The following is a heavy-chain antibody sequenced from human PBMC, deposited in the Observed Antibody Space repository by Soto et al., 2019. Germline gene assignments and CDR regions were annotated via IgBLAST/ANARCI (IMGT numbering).Heavy chain of an antibody. CDR1: GFTFSSYG. Sequence: QVQLVESGGGVVQPGRSLRLSCAASGFTFSSYGMHWVRQAPGKGLEWVAVIWYDGSNKYYADSVKGRFTISRDNSKNTVYLKMNSLRAEDTAVYYCARDRVGYCISTSCYFLDYYYGMDVWGQGTTVTVSS. CDR2: IWYDGSNK. J-gene: IGHJ6*02. D-gene: IGHD2-2*01. V-gene: IGHV3-33*01. CDR3: ARDRVGYCISTSCYFLDYYYGMDV.